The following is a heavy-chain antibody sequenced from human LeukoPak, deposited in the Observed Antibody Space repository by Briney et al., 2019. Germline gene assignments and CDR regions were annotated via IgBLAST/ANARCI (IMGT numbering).Heavy chain of an antibody. Sequence: PGGSLRLSCAASAFTFSNAWMSWVRQAPGKGLEWVGRIKSKTDGGTTDHAAPVKGRFTISRGDSKNTLYLQMNSLKTEDTAVYYCTTENWNDLTLYGLDVWGQGATVTVSS. D-gene: IGHD1-1*01. CDR1: AFTFSNAW. CDR2: IKSKTDGGTT. V-gene: IGHV3-15*01. J-gene: IGHJ6*02. CDR3: TTENWNDLTLYGLDV.